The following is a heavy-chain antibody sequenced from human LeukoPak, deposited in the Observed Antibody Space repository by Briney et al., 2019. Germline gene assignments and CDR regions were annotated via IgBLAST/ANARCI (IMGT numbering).Heavy chain of an antibody. V-gene: IGHV4-39*01. J-gene: IGHJ5*02. Sequence: PSETLSLTCTVSGGSISSSSYYWGWIRQPPGKGLEWIGSIYYSGSTYYNPSLKSRVTISVDTSKNQFSLKLSSVTAADTAVYYCARGRGLARYNGFDPWGQGTLVTVSS. CDR1: GGSISSSSYY. D-gene: IGHD3-10*01. CDR2: IYYSGST. CDR3: ARGRGLARYNGFDP.